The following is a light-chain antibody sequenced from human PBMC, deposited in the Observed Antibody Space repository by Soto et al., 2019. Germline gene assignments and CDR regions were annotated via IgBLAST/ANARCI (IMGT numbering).Light chain of an antibody. CDR2: GAS. CDR1: QTVSSSY. J-gene: IGKJ4*01. CDR3: QQYGRSLT. Sequence: EIVLTQSPGTLSLSPGERATLSCRASQTVSSSYLAWYQQKPGQAPRLLIYGASTRAPGLPDRFSGSGSGTDFALTISRLDPEDFAVYYCQQYGRSLTFGGGTKVEI. V-gene: IGKV3-20*01.